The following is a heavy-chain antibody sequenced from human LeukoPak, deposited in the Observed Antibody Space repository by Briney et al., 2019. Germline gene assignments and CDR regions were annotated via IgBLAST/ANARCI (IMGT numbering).Heavy chain of an antibody. Sequence: PSETLSLTCTVSGGSISSYYWGWIRQPPGKGLEWIGYIYYSGSTNYNPSLKSRVTISVDTSKNQFSLKLSSVTAADTAVYYCARQASGWFLGAYYYYYYMDVWGKGTTVTISS. CDR3: ARQASGWFLGAYYYYYYMDV. V-gene: IGHV4-59*08. CDR1: GGSISSYY. D-gene: IGHD6-19*01. CDR2: IYYSGST. J-gene: IGHJ6*03.